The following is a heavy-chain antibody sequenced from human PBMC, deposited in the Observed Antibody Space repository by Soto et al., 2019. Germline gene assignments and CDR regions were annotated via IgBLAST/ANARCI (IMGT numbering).Heavy chain of an antibody. CDR2: INDSGNI. J-gene: IGHJ6*03. V-gene: IGHV4-34*01. Sequence: QVQLQQWGAGLLKPSETLSLTCAVYGGSLSGYQWTWIRQTPGKGLEWIGEINDSGNINYNPSLKSRVTILLDSPRKQISLKLSYATAADSAVYYCARGLILWFGELSRRGGYYYYMDVWGKGTTVTVSS. CDR3: ARGLILWFGELSRRGGYYYYMDV. CDR1: GGSLSGYQ. D-gene: IGHD3-10*01.